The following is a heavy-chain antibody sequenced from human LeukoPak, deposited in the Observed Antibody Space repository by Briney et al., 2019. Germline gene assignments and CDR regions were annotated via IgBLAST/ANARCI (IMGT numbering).Heavy chain of an antibody. CDR3: TRQYSSGWSYYCGLDV. J-gene: IGHJ6*02. CDR2: TYYRSKWYN. D-gene: IGHD6-19*01. CDR1: GDSVSSITAA. Sequence: SQTLSLTCAISGDSVSSITAAWNWIRQSPSRGLEWLGRTYYRSKWYNDYAASVRSRITINPDTSKNQFSLQLNSVTPEDTAVYYCTRQYSSGWSYYCGLDVWGQGTTVTVSS. V-gene: IGHV6-1*01.